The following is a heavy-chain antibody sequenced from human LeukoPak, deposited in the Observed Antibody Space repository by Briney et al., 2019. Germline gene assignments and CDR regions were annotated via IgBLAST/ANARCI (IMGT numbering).Heavy chain of an antibody. CDR3: AKAMVRGVNGWFDP. CDR1: GFTFSSYG. J-gene: IGHJ5*02. CDR2: ISYDGSNK. D-gene: IGHD3-10*01. Sequence: GGSLRLSCAASGFTFSSYGMHWVRQAPGKGLEWVAVISYDGSNKYYADSVKGRFTISRDNSKNTLYLQMNGLRAEDTAVYYCAKAMVRGVNGWFDPWGQGTLVTVSS. V-gene: IGHV3-30*18.